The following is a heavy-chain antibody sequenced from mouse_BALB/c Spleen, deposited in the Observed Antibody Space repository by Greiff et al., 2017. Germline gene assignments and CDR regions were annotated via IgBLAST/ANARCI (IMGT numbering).Heavy chain of an antibody. CDR1: GYTFTSYW. V-gene: IGHV1-69*02. Sequence: QVQLQQPGAELVRPGASVKLSCKASGYTFTSYWINWVKQRPGQGLEWIGNIYPSDSYTNYNQKFKDKATLTVDKSSSTAYMQLSSPTSEYSAVYYCTRLTATHPYYYDMDYWGQGTSVTVSS. D-gene: IGHD1-2*01. CDR2: IYPSDSYT. CDR3: TRLTATHPYYYDMDY. J-gene: IGHJ4*01.